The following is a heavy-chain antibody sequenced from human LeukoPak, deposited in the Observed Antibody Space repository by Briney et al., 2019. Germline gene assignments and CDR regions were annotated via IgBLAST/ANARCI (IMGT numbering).Heavy chain of an antibody. Sequence: ASVKVSCKASGYTFTSYDINRVRQATGQGLEWMGWINPNSGNTGYAQKFQGRVTITRNTSISTAYMELSSLRSEDTGVYYCARGRDNRYGSGSYYKSLGYWGQGTLVTVSS. D-gene: IGHD3-10*01. CDR3: ARGRDNRYGSGSYYKSLGY. CDR2: INPNSGNT. CDR1: GYTFTSYD. V-gene: IGHV1-8*03. J-gene: IGHJ4*02.